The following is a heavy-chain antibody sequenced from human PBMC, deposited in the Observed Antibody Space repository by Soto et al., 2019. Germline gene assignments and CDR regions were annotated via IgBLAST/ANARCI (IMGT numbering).Heavy chain of an antibody. CDR1: GYTFTGYY. CDR3: ARDLGAADEYYYYGMDV. V-gene: IGHV1-2*04. D-gene: IGHD6-13*01. J-gene: IGHJ6*02. CDR2: INPNSGGT. Sequence: ASVKVSCKASGYTFTGYYMHWVRQAPGQGLEWMGWINPNSGGTNYAQKFQGWVTMTRDTSISTAYMELSRLRSDDTAVYYCARDLGAADEYYYYGMDVWGQGTTVTVSS.